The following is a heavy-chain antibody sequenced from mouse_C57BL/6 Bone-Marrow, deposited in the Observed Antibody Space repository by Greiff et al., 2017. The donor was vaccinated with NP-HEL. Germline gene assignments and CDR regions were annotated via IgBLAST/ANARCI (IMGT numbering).Heavy chain of an antibody. Sequence: VQLQQSGPELVKPGASVKISCKASGYTFTDYYINWVKQRPGQGLEWIGGICPGSGSTYYNEKFKGKATLTVDKSSITAYMLLISLTSEDSAVYFCASATGTWLAYWGQGTLVTVSA. J-gene: IGHJ3*01. D-gene: IGHD4-1*01. CDR1: GYTFTDYY. V-gene: IGHV1-75*01. CDR3: ASATGTWLAY. CDR2: ICPGSGST.